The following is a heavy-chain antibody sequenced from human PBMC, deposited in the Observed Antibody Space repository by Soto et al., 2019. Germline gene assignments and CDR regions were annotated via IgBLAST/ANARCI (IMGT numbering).Heavy chain of an antibody. CDR2: IWYDGSKK. CDR1: GFTFSSFG. V-gene: IGHV3-33*01. CDR3: ASAPFTIYDTSGYYDY. J-gene: IGHJ4*02. Sequence: PGGSLRLSCAASGFTFSSFGMHWVRQAPGKGLEWVAIIWYDGSKKYYADSVKGRFTISRDNSKNTVYLQMNSLRAEDTAVYYCASAPFTIYDTSGYYDYWGQGTLVTVSS. D-gene: IGHD3-22*01.